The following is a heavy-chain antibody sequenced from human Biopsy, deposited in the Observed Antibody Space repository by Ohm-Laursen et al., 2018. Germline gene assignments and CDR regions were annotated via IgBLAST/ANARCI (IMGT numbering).Heavy chain of an antibody. V-gene: IGHV1-46*01. CDR1: GYSFTKYY. Sequence: ASVKVSCKASGYSFTKYYINWVRQAPGQGLEWMGIINPTGVTTSYAEKFQGRVTLTRDTSTGTVYLELNSLIYEDTALYYCARDETGSSVFGPYYYGMDVWGQGTTVTVSS. J-gene: IGHJ6*02. CDR2: INPTGVTT. CDR3: ARDETGSSVFGPYYYGMDV. D-gene: IGHD3-9*01.